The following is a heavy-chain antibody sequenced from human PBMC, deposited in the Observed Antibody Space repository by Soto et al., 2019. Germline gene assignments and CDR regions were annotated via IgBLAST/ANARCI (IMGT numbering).Heavy chain of an antibody. CDR1: GFDFGASA. V-gene: IGHV3-73*02. J-gene: IGHJ4*02. D-gene: IGHD3-22*01. CDR2: IRSEAHSFAT. Sequence: EVRLVESGGGLVRPGGSLKLSCAASGFDFGASAIHWIRQFSGKRLEWVGRIRSEAHSFATGYAASVKGRFTISRDDSKNMAYLQLGSLKTEDTAVYYCARYDTFAFWGQGIQVTVSS. CDR3: ARYDTFAF.